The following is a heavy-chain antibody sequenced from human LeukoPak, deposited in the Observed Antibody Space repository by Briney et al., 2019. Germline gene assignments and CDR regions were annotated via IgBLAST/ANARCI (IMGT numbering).Heavy chain of an antibody. V-gene: IGHV3-23*01. CDR2: ISGSGSST. D-gene: IGHD3-10*01. CDR3: AKGGVRGVIFDF. J-gene: IGHJ4*02. CDR1: GFTFSSYA. Sequence: GGSLRLSCAASGFTFSSYAMSWVRQAPGKGLEWVSTISGSGSSTYDADSVKGRFTISRDNSKNTLYLQMNSLRAEDTAVYYCAKGGVRGVIFDFWGQGTLVTVSS.